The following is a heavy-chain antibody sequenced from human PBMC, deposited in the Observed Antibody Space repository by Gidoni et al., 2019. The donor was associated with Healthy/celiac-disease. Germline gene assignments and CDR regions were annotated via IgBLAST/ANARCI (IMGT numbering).Heavy chain of an antibody. CDR1: GYTFTGYY. D-gene: IGHD3-22*01. J-gene: IGHJ4*02. CDR2: INPNSGGT. V-gene: IGHV1-2*02. CDR3: ARDGYYDSSGYYSSCYYFDY. Sequence: QVQLVQSGAEVKKPGASVKVSCKASGYTFTGYYMPWVRQAPGQGLEWMGWINPNSGGTNYAQKFQGRVTMTRDTSISTAYMELSRLRSDDTAVYYCARDGYYDSSGYYSSCYYFDYWGQGTLVTVSS.